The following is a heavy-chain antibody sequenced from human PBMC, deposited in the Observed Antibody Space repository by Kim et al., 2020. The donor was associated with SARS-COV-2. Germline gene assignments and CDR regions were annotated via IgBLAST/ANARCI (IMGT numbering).Heavy chain of an antibody. D-gene: IGHD3-3*01. J-gene: IGHJ4*02. V-gene: IGHV4-39*01. Sequence: NPSLKSRVTISVDTSKNQFSLKLSSVTAADTAVYYCARQVWSGYYYVLDYWGQGTLVTVSS. CDR3: ARQVWSGYYYVLDY.